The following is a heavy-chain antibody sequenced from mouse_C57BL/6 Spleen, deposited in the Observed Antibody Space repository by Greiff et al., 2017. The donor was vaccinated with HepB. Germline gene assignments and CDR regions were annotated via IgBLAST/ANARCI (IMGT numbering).Heavy chain of an antibody. V-gene: IGHV1-53*01. D-gene: IGHD2-4*01. CDR2: INPSNGGT. CDR3: ARWGYDYDGPMDY. J-gene: IGHJ4*01. Sequence: VQLQQPGTELVKPGASVKLSCKASGYTFTSYWMHWVKQRPGQGLEWIGNINPSNGGTNYNEKFKSKATLTVDKSSSTAYMQLSSLTSEDSAVYYCARWGYDYDGPMDYWGQGTSVTVSS. CDR1: GYTFTSYW.